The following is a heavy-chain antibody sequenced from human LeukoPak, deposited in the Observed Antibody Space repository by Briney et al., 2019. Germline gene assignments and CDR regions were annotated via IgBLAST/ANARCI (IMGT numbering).Heavy chain of an antibody. Sequence: SETLSLTCAVSGGSISSSNWWSWVRQPPGKGLEWIGEIYHSGSTNYNPSLKSRVTISVDKSKNQFSLKLSSVTAADTAVYYCTRDIKGWTRPSFNFYYYMDVWGKGTTVTVSS. D-gene: IGHD3/OR15-3a*01. J-gene: IGHJ6*03. CDR3: TRDIKGWTRPSFNFYYYMDV. CDR2: IYHSGST. V-gene: IGHV4-4*02. CDR1: GGSISSSNW.